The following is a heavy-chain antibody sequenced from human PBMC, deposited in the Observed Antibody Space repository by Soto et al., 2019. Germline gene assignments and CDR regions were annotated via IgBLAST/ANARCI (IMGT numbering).Heavy chain of an antibody. D-gene: IGHD3-3*01. CDR2: IIPIFGTA. Sequence: SVKVSCKASGGTFSSYAISWVRQAPGQGLEWMGGIIPIFGTANYAQKFQGRVTITADESTSTAYMELSSLRSEDTAVYYCARGSRFFGVVTYYFDYWGQGTLVTVSS. V-gene: IGHV1-69*13. CDR3: ARGSRFFGVVTYYFDY. J-gene: IGHJ4*02. CDR1: GGTFSSYA.